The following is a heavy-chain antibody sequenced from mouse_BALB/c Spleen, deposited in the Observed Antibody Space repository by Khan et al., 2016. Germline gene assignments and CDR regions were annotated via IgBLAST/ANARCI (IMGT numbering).Heavy chain of an antibody. V-gene: IGHV1-80*01. CDR1: GYAFSGYW. J-gene: IGHJ3*01. CDR2: IYPGDGDT. D-gene: IGHD2-14*01. Sequence: VQLQESGAELVRPGSSVKISCKASGYAFSGYWMNWVKQRPGQGLEWIGQIYPGDGDTNYNGKFKGKATLTADKSSSTAYMQLSSLTSEDSVVYFCARGTPFASWGQGTLVTVSA. CDR3: ARGTPFAS.